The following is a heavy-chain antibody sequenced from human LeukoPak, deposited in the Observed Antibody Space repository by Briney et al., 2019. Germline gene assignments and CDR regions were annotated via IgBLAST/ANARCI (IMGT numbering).Heavy chain of an antibody. Sequence: SETLSLTCTVSGGSISSYYWSWIRQPPGKGLEWIGYIYYSESTNYNPSLKSRVTISLDTSKNQFSLKLSSVTAADTAVYYCARKPIINNAWYYFDCWGQGILVAVSS. D-gene: IGHD1/OR15-1a*01. CDR2: IYYSEST. V-gene: IGHV4-59*12. CDR1: GGSISSYY. CDR3: ARKPIINNAWYYFDC. J-gene: IGHJ4*02.